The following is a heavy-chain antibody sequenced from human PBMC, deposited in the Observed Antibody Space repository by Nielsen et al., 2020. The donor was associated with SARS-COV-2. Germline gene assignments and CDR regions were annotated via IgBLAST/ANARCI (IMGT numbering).Heavy chain of an antibody. CDR1: GCSFTSYW. V-gene: IGHV5-51*01. J-gene: IGHJ5*02. CDR2: IYPGDSDT. CDR3: ARRGSSWYDNWFDP. D-gene: IGHD6-13*01. Sequence: KVSCKGSGCSFTSYWIGWVRQMPGKGLEWMGIIYPGDSDTRYSPSFQGQVTISADKSTSTAYLQWSSLKASDTAMYYCARRGSSWYDNWFDPWGQGTLVTVSS.